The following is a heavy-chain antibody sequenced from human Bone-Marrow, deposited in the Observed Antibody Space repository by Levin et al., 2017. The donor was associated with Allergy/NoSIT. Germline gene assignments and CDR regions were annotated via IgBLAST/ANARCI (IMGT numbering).Heavy chain of an antibody. D-gene: IGHD3-22*01. Sequence: PGGSLRLSCVASGFTLNDYYMSWIRQAPGKGLEWVSYISNSGSNIYYADSVKGRFTISRDNAQNSLYLQMNSLRAEDTAVYYCARFGYYDSSGHWADGLESWGQGTMATVSS. CDR2: ISNSGSNI. CDR1: GFTLNDYY. CDR3: ARFGYYDSSGHWADGLES. J-gene: IGHJ3*02. V-gene: IGHV3-11*01.